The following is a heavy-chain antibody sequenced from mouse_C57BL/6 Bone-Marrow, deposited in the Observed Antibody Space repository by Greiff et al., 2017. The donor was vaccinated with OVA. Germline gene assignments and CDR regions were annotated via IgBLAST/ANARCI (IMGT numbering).Heavy chain of an antibody. J-gene: IGHJ2*01. Sequence: VQLQQPGAELVRPGTSVKLSCKASGYTFTSYWMHWVKQRPGQGLEWIGVIDPSDSYTNYNQKFKGKATLTVDTASSTAYMQLSSLTSDDSAVYYYARSYCYGSFDYWGQGTTLTVSS. CDR1: GYTFTSYW. D-gene: IGHD1-1*01. CDR2: IDPSDSYT. V-gene: IGHV1-59*01. CDR3: ARSYCYGSFDY.